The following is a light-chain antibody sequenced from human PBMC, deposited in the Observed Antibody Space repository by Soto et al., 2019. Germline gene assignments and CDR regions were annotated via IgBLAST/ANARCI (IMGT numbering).Light chain of an antibody. CDR3: QQYNNWPPWT. CDR1: QSVSKS. Sequence: EIVLTQSPATLSLSPGDRATLSCRASQSVSKSLAWYQQKPGQAPRLLIYTTSNRATGIPARFSGSGSGTEFTLTISSLQSEDFAVYYCQQYNNWPPWTFGQGTKVDIK. CDR2: TTS. J-gene: IGKJ1*01. V-gene: IGKV3D-15*01.